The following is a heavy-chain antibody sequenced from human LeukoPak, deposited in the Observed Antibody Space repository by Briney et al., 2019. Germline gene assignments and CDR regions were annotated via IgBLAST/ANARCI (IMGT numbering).Heavy chain of an antibody. CDR2: INRDGSST. D-gene: IGHD3-22*01. J-gene: IGHJ3*02. Sequence: GGSLRLSCAASGVIFSNYWMHWVRQAPGKGLVWVSRINRDGSSTSYADSVKGRFTISRDNAKNTLYLQMNSLRVEDTAVYYCARSSGYYHDAFDIWGQGTMVTVSS. V-gene: IGHV3-74*01. CDR3: ARSSGYYHDAFDI. CDR1: GVIFSNYW.